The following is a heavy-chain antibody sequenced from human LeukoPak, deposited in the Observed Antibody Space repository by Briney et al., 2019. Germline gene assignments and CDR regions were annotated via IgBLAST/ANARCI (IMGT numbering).Heavy chain of an antibody. J-gene: IGHJ3*01. CDR1: GYNFITYW. D-gene: IGHD2-15*01. V-gene: IGHV5-51*01. CDR2: IYPGDSDT. Sequence: GESLQISCQGSGYNFITYWIGWVRQMPGKGLEWTGIIYPGDSDTRYSPSFQGQVTISADKSISTAYLQWSSLKASDTAMYYCARQQQFCSGGNCYSLNAFDLWGQGTVVTVSS. CDR3: ARQQQFCSGGNCYSLNAFDL.